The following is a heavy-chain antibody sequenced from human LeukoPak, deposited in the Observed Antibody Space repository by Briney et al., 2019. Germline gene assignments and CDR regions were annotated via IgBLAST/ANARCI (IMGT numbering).Heavy chain of an antibody. CDR2: MNPNSGNT. D-gene: IGHD3-22*01. Sequence: ASVKVFCKASGYTFTRYDINWVRQATGQGLEWMGWMNPNSGNTGYEQKFQGRVTMTRNTSISTAYMELSSLRSEDTAVYYCARGLDYYDSSGYYYGGAVGYWGQGTLVTVSS. V-gene: IGHV1-8*01. CDR3: ARGLDYYDSSGYYYGGAVGY. J-gene: IGHJ4*02. CDR1: GYTFTRYD.